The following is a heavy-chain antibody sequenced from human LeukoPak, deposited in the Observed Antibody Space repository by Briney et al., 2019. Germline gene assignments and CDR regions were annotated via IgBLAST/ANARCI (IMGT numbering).Heavy chain of an antibody. Sequence: SETLSLTCAVYGGSFSGYYWSWIRQPPGKGLEWIGEINHSGSTNYNPSLKSRVTILVDTSKNQFSLKLSSVTAADTAVYYCARRGRIAAAGYFDYWGQGTLVTVSS. CDR2: INHSGST. V-gene: IGHV4-34*01. CDR1: GGSFSGYY. D-gene: IGHD6-13*01. J-gene: IGHJ4*02. CDR3: ARRGRIAAAGYFDY.